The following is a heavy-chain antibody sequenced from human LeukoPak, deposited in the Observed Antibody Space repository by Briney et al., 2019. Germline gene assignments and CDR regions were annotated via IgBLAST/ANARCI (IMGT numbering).Heavy chain of an antibody. CDR1: GFIFNTYA. J-gene: IGHJ4*02. CDR2: IGANGGRT. CDR3: AKAARQGVVESPLDY. V-gene: IGHV3-23*01. D-gene: IGHD3-10*01. Sequence: GVSVRLSRAASGFIFNTYAMRWVPQAPGKGRLGGLGIGANGGRTYYADYVQGRFTISRDNSKDTVFLEMNNLRAEDTAVYYCAKAARQGVVESPLDYWGQGTLVTVSS.